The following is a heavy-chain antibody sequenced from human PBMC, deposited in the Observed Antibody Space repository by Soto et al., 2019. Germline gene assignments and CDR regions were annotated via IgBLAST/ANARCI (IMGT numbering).Heavy chain of an antibody. D-gene: IGHD1-26*01. Sequence: QVQLVESGGGVVQPGTSLRLSCAASGFTFSGHAMHWVRQAPGKGLDWVAAISNDGTYRVYADSVKGRFTMSRDNSKNPVHLQMDSLRVDDTGVYKCGGEVAVGCTRGTRDYWGEGTQVTVPS. J-gene: IGHJ4*02. V-gene: IGHV3-30-3*01. CDR3: GGEVAVGCTRGTRDY. CDR2: ISNDGTYR. CDR1: GFTFSGHA.